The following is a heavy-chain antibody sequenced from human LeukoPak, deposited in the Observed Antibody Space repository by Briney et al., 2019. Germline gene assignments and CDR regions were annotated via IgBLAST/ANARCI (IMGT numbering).Heavy chain of an antibody. CDR1: GFAFRDYY. D-gene: IGHD6-19*01. CDR2: VTMTGSVI. J-gene: IGHJ5*02. CDR3: ARGGWSRGWFDP. Sequence: GGSLRLSCAASGFAFRDYYMSWIRQAPGKGLEWISYVTMTGSVIQYSDSVKGRFTTSRDNAKNSLYLQMNSLRAEDTAVYYCARGGWSRGWFDPWGQGTLVTVSS. V-gene: IGHV3-11*01.